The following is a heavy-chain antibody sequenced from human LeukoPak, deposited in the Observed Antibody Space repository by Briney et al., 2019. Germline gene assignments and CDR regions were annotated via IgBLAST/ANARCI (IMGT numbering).Heavy chain of an antibody. V-gene: IGHV3-23*01. CDR1: GFTFSSYA. J-gene: IGHJ6*02. Sequence: GGSLRLSCAASGFTFSSYAMSWVRQAPGKGLEWVSAISGSGGSTYYADSVKGRFTISRDNSRNTLYLQMNSLRAEDTAIYYCAKDDYSYYAMDVWGRGTTVTVSS. CDR2: ISGSGGST. CDR3: AKDDYSYYAMDV.